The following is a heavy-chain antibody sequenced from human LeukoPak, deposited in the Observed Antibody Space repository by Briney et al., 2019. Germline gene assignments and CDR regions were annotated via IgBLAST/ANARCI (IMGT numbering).Heavy chain of an antibody. CDR3: AREQGQVPGPLAVAGTYYFDH. CDR1: GYTFTSNH. J-gene: IGHJ4*02. D-gene: IGHD2-15*01. V-gene: IGHV1-46*01. CDR2: INPSGRSR. Sequence: ASVKVSCKASGYTFTSNHIHWVRQAPGQGLEWMGIINPSGRSRNYAHKFQGRVTMTSDTSTSTVYMELSSLRSEDTAIYYCAREQGQVPGPLAVAGTYYFDHWGQGTLVTVAS.